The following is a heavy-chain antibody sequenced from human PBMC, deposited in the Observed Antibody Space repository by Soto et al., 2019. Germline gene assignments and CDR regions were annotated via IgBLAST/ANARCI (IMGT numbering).Heavy chain of an antibody. V-gene: IGHV3-23*01. CDR2: IGGAGSNI. Sequence: EVQLLESGGGLVQPGGSLRLSCAASGFTFSEYAMTWVRQAPGKGLEWVSVIGGAGSNIYYADSVEGRFTASRDVSKNTLYQRIDSLKVEDTTVYYGAQDFVSRNGVYDPFDIWGPGTIVT. J-gene: IGHJ3*02. CDR3: AQDFVSRNGVYDPFDI. CDR1: GFTFSEYA. D-gene: IGHD2-8*01.